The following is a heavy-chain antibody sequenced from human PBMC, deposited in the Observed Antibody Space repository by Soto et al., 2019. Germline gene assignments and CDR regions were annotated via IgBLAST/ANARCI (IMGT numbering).Heavy chain of an antibody. CDR3: ARVGYSSSPGGWFDP. CDR1: GGSFSGYY. CDR2: INHSGST. D-gene: IGHD6-13*01. Sequence: SETLSLTCAVSGGSFSGYYWSWIRQPPGKGLEWIGEINHSGSTNYNPSLKSRVTISVDTSKNQFSLKLSSVTAADTAGYHCARVGYSSSPGGWFDPRGQGTLVTVSS. J-gene: IGHJ5*02. V-gene: IGHV4-34*01.